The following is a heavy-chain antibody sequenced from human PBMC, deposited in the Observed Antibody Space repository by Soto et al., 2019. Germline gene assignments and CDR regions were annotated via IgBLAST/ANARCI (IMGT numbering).Heavy chain of an antibody. V-gene: IGHV1-69*12. J-gene: IGHJ6*02. CDR3: ARNDDILTGSYYYGMDV. CDR1: GGTFSRHG. D-gene: IGHD3-9*01. CDR2: IPPIFGTA. Sequence: QVQLVQSGAEVKKPGSSVKVSCKASGGTFSRHGISWVRQAPGQGLEWLGGIPPIFGTANYPQKFQGKVTITADESTSTAYMELSSLRSEDTAVYYCARNDDILTGSYYYGMDVWGQGTTVTVSS.